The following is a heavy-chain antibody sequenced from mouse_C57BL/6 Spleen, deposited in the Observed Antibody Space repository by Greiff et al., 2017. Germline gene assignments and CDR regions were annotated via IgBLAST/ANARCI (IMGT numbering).Heavy chain of an antibody. V-gene: IGHV1-53*01. CDR1: GYTFTSYW. J-gene: IGHJ3*01. CDR3: AREDDYDEGFAY. Sequence: QVQLKQPGTELVKPGASVKLSCKASGYTFTSYWMHWVKQRPGQGLEWIGNINPSNGGTNYNEKFKSKATLTVDKSSSTAYMPLSSLTSEDSAVYYCAREDDYDEGFAYWGQGTLVTVSA. D-gene: IGHD2-4*01. CDR2: INPSNGGT.